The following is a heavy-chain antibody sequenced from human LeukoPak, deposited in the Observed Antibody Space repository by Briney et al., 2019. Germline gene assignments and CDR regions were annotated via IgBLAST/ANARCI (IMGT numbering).Heavy chain of an antibody. CDR2: ISSDGINK. V-gene: IGHV3-30*04. D-gene: IGHD3-10*01. J-gene: IGHJ5*02. Sequence: PGRSLRLSCAASRFIFRNYAMHWVRQAPGKGLEWVAVISSDGINKDYADSVKGRFSISRDNSKNTLYLQMNRLRPDDTAVYYCARDRSQEFDPWGQGTLVTVSS. CDR3: ARDRSQEFDP. CDR1: RFIFRNYA.